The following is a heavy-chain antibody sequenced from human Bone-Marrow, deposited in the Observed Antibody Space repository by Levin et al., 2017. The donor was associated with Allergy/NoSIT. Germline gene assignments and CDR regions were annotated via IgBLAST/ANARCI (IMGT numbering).Heavy chain of an antibody. D-gene: IGHD3-22*01. Sequence: GESLKISCKASGYTFTGYYMHWVRQAPGKGLEWMGWINPGSGDTNYAQKFQGRVTMTRDTSIRTTYMALIRLTSDDTAVYYCARDWYGYFESGSLRPHNWFDPWGQGTLVSVSS. CDR3: ARDWYGYFESGSLRPHNWFDP. CDR1: GYTFTGYY. J-gene: IGHJ5*02. V-gene: IGHV1-2*02. CDR2: INPGSGDT.